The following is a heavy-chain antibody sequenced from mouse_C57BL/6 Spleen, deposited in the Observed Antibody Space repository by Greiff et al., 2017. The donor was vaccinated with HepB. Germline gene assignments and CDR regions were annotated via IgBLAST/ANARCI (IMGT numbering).Heavy chain of an antibody. CDR2: IYPGGGYT. Sequence: LVESGAELVRPGTSVKMSCKASGYTFTNYWIGWAKQRPGHGLEWIGDIYPGGGYTNYNEKFKGKATLTADKSSSTAYMQFSSLTSEDSAIYYCARSGTTVVANWYFDVWGTGTTVTVSS. J-gene: IGHJ1*03. CDR1: GYTFTNYW. V-gene: IGHV1-63*01. D-gene: IGHD1-1*01. CDR3: ARSGTTVVANWYFDV.